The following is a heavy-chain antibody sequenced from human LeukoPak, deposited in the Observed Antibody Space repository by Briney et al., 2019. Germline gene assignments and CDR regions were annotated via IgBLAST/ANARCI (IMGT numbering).Heavy chain of an antibody. CDR1: GYTFTDFY. J-gene: IGHJ5*02. CDR2: INPFSGAT. CDR3: ATSTVTHTRDP. V-gene: IGHV1-2*02. Sequence: ASVRVSCKASGYTFTDFYLNWVRQAPGQGLEWMAWINPFSGATSYAGKFQGRVTMTWDTSISTAYMELLGLRSDDTAVYYCATSTVTHTRDPWGQGTLVTVSS. D-gene: IGHD1-1*01.